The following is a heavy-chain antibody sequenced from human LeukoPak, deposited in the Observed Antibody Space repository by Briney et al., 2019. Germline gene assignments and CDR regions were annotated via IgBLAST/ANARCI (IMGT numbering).Heavy chain of an antibody. Sequence: ASVKVSCKASGYTFTSYDINWVRQATGQGLEWMGWMNPNSGNTGYAQKFQGRVTMTTDTSTSTAYMELRSLRSDDTAVYYCARVSSGWYGYFQHWGQGTLVTVSS. CDR3: ARVSSGWYGYFQH. D-gene: IGHD6-19*01. V-gene: IGHV1-8*01. CDR1: GYTFTSYD. J-gene: IGHJ1*01. CDR2: MNPNSGNT.